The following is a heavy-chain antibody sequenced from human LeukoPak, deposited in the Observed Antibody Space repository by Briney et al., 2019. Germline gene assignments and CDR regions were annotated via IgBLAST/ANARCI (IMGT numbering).Heavy chain of an antibody. D-gene: IGHD5-18*01. J-gene: IGHJ4*02. Sequence: GGSLRLSCAASGFTFSTYAMTWVRQAPGRGLEWVSAITASGHSTYYADSVKGRFTISRDNSENTLFLQMNSLGADDTAIYYCAKFRVGYNYGIHFDYWGQGTLVTISS. CDR1: GFTFSTYA. V-gene: IGHV3-23*01. CDR2: ITASGHST. CDR3: AKFRVGYNYGIHFDY.